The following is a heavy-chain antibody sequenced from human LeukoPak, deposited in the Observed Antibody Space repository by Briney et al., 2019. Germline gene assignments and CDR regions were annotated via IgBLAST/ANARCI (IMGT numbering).Heavy chain of an antibody. CDR2: IYYSGST. D-gene: IGHD1-1*01. CDR1: GGSISSSSYY. J-gene: IGHJ3*02. CDR3: ASIKLDPTPLDAFHI. Sequence: SETLSLTCTVSGGSISSSSYYWGWIRQPPGKGLEWIGSIYYSGSTYYNPSLKSRVTISVDTSKNQFSLKLSSVTAADTAVYYCASIKLDPTPLDAFHIWGQGTMVAVSS. V-gene: IGHV4-39*07.